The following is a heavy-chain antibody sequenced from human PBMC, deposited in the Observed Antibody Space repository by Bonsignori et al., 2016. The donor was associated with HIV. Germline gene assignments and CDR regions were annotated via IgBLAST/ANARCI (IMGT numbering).Heavy chain of an antibody. V-gene: IGHV4-59*01. CDR3: ARGGGYDYGYRPFDY. J-gene: IGHJ4*02. CDR2: IYYSGST. Sequence: WIRQPPGKGLEWIGYIYYSGSTNYNPSLKSRVTISVDTSKNQFSLKLSSVTAADTAVYYCARGGGYDYGYRPFDYWGQGTLVTVSS. D-gene: IGHD3-10*01.